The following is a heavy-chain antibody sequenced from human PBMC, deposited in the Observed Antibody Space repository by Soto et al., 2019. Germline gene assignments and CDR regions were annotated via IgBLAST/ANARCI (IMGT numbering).Heavy chain of an antibody. V-gene: IGHV4-39*01. Sequence: SETLSLTCSVSGGSISSTSYYWGWIRQPPGKGLEWIGSIYYSGNIYHNPSLKSRISTSVDTSKNQFSLKLNSVTAADTALYYCARLLYDRSGYYYFDYWGRGTLVTVSS. J-gene: IGHJ4*02. CDR2: IYYSGNI. CDR1: GGSISSTSYY. D-gene: IGHD3-22*01. CDR3: ARLLYDRSGYYYFDY.